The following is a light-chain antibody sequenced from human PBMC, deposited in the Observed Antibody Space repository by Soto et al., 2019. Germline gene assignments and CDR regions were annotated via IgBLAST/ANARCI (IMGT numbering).Light chain of an antibody. CDR3: AAWDDSLNGVV. CDR1: SSNIGSNT. V-gene: IGLV1-44*01. CDR2: YNN. Sequence: QSVLTQPPSTSGTPGQRVTISCSGASSNIGSNTVNWYQHLPGTAPKLLIYYNNQRPSGVPDRFSGSRSGTSASLAITGLQSGDDADYYCAAWDDSLNGVVFGGGTKLTVL. J-gene: IGLJ2*01.